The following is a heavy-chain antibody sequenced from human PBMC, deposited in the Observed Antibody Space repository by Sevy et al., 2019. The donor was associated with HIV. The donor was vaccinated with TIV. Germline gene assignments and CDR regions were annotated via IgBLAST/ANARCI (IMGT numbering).Heavy chain of an antibody. J-gene: IGHJ4*02. CDR2: MYHSWST. CDR1: GDSISSGGYS. Sequence: SETLSLTCAVSGDSISSGGYSWNWIRQPPGKGLEWIGYMYHSWSTYSNPSLQSRVTISVDRSKNQFSLKLTSVTAADTAVYYCARGDPSNTFDYWGQGTLVTVSS. V-gene: IGHV4-30-2*01. CDR3: ARGDPSNTFDY.